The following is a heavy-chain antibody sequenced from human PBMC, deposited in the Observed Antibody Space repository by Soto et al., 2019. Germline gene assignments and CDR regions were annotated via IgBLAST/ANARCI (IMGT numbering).Heavy chain of an antibody. CDR2: ISWNIGSI. V-gene: IGHV3-9*01. D-gene: IGHD1-1*01. CDR3: AKDIIRNGFYQHPILS. Sequence: LRLSCAASGFTFDDYAMHWVRQAPGKGLEWVSGISWNIGSIGYADSVKGRFTISRDNAKNSLYLQMNSLRAEDTALYYCAKDIIRNGFYQHPILSWGQGTLVTVSS. CDR1: GFTFDDYA. J-gene: IGHJ4*02.